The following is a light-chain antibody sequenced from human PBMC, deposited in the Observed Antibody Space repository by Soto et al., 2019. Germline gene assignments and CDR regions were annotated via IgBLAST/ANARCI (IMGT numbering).Light chain of an antibody. CDR1: QDINKN. CDR2: DAS. V-gene: IGKV1-33*01. CDR3: QQYESLPLT. Sequence: DIQMTQSPSSLCASVGDRVTITCQASQDINKNLILYRKKPGKAPKLLIYDASDLETGVPSRFSGSGSGTGFTFTISSLQPEDFATYYCQQYESLPLTFGQGTRLEIK. J-gene: IGKJ5*01.